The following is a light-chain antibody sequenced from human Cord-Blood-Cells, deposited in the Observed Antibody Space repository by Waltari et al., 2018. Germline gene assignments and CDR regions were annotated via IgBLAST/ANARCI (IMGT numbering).Light chain of an antibody. CDR2: AAS. CDR3: QKYNSAPHT. CDR1: HGISNY. V-gene: IGKV1-27*01. Sequence: DIQMTQSPSSLSASVGDRVTITCRAIHGISNYLAWYQQNPGKVPKLLIYAASTLQSGVPSRFSGSGSGTDFTLTISSLQPEDVATYYCQKYNSAPHTFGGGTKVEIK. J-gene: IGKJ4*01.